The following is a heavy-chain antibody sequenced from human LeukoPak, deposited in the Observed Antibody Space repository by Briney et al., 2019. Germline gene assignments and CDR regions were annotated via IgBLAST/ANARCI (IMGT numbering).Heavy chain of an antibody. Sequence: PGGSLRLSCAASGLTFSSYEMSWLRQAPGKGLEWVSYICRSGGNILHSHSVQGRFTISRDNAKNSLHLQMNSLRAEDAAVYYGGRGGGRGDYNERYYFDYWGQGTLVTVSS. CDR2: ICRSGGNI. J-gene: IGHJ4*02. CDR3: GRGGGRGDYNERYYFDY. CDR1: GLTFSSYE. V-gene: IGHV3-48*03. D-gene: IGHD3-22*01.